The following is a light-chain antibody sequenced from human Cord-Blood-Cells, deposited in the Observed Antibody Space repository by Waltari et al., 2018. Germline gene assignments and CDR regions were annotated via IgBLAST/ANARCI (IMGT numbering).Light chain of an antibody. CDR2: EGS. Sequence: QSALTQPASVSGSPGQSLTISCTGTSSDVGSYNLVSWYQQHPGKDPKLMIYEGSKRPSGVSNRFSGSKSGNTASLTISGLQAEDEADYYCCSYAGSSTYVFGTGTKVTVL. CDR3: CSYAGSSTYV. V-gene: IGLV2-23*01. CDR1: SSDVGSYNL. J-gene: IGLJ1*01.